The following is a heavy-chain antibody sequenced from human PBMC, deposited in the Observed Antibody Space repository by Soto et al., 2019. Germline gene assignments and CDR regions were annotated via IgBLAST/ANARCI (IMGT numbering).Heavy chain of an antibody. CDR3: ARGGPVIIAAATNWFDP. CDR1: GGFNSYS. D-gene: IGHD6-13*01. Sequence: QVQLVQSGPEVKKPGSSVKVSCKGSGGFNSYSISWVRQAPGQGPEWMGGIIPIFATPTYAQKFQGRVTITEDESTSRAYMELSRLTSEDTAVYYCARGGPVIIAAATNWFDPWGQGTLVSVSS. CDR2: IIPIFATP. V-gene: IGHV1-69*01. J-gene: IGHJ5*02.